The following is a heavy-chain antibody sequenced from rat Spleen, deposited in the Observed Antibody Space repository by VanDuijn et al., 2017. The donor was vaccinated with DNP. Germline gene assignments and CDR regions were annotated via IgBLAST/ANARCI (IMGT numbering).Heavy chain of an antibody. CDR3: ARHLITTYAMDA. Sequence: EVQLVESGGGLVQPGRSLKLSCAASGFTFSDYNMAWVRQAPQKGLEWVATISYDGSSTSYRDSVKGRFTISRDNAKSTLYLQMDSLRSEDTATYYCARHLITTYAMDAWGQGTSVTVSS. CDR2: ISYDGSST. J-gene: IGHJ4*01. CDR1: GFTFSDYN. V-gene: IGHV5-7*01. D-gene: IGHD1-10*01.